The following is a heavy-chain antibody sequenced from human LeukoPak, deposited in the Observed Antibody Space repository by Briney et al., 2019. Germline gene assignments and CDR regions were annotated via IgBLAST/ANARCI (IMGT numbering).Heavy chain of an antibody. Sequence: SETLSLTCAVSGYSISSGYYWSWIRQTPGEGLEWIGYIYYSGSTNYNPSLKSRVTVSVDTSKNPFSLNLSSVTAADTAVYYCARGGSSSSLNHFDYWGQGTLVTVSS. CDR1: GYSISSGYY. D-gene: IGHD6-13*01. CDR3: ARGGSSSSLNHFDY. V-gene: IGHV4-61*01. J-gene: IGHJ4*02. CDR2: IYYSGST.